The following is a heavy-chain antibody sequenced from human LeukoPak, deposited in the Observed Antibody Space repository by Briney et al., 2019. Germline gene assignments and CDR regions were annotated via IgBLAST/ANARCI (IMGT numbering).Heavy chain of an antibody. Sequence: PGGSLRLSCAASGFTFSSYSMNWVRQAPGKGLEWVSSISSSSSYIYYADSVKGRFTISRDNAKNSLYLQMNSLRAEDTAVYYCARDRELLYYYYGMDVWGQGSTVTVSS. CDR2: ISSSSSYI. V-gene: IGHV3-21*01. CDR3: ARDRELLYYYYGMDV. J-gene: IGHJ6*02. D-gene: IGHD1-26*01. CDR1: GFTFSSYS.